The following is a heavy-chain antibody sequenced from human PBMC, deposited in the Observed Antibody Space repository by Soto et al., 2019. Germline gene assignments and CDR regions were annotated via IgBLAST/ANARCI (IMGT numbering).Heavy chain of an antibody. CDR1: GGSISSSSYY. Sequence: SETLSLTCTVSGGSISSSSYYWGWIRQPPGKGPEWIGSIYYSGSTYYNPSLKSRVTISVDTSKNQFSLKLSSVTAADTAVYYCARLSLIQLWLYYFAYWGQGTLVTVSS. CDR2: IYYSGST. V-gene: IGHV4-39*01. J-gene: IGHJ4*02. D-gene: IGHD5-18*01. CDR3: ARLSLIQLWLYYFAY.